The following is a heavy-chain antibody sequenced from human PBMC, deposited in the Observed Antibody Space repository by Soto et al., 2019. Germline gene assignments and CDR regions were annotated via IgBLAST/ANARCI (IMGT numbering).Heavy chain of an antibody. D-gene: IGHD1-26*01. CDR3: ARGRPATGWEGGHDVFDT. V-gene: IGHV1-18*01. Sequence: ASVKVSCKPSGYTFTSYGISWVRQAPGQGLEWMGWISVYNGNTNYAQKLQDRVILTTDTSTSTAYMELRSLRSDDTAVYYCARGRPATGWEGGHDVFDTWGQGTLVTVSS. CDR2: ISVYNGNT. CDR1: GYTFTSYG. J-gene: IGHJ3*02.